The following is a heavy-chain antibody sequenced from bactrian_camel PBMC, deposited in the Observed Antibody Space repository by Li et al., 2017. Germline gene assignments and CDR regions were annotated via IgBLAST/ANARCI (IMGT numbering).Heavy chain of an antibody. V-gene: IGHV3S53*01. Sequence: HVQLVESGGGSVQAGGSLTLTCTAPGSSSTATCMGWFRQIPGKQREGVAAIGSDGSTTYADSVKGRFAISKDNAKNTLYLQMNTLKPEDTAMYYCAGNWARGGGYCYMLEILGYNNWGQGTQVTVS. CDR2: IGSDGST. CDR3: AGNWARGGGYCYMLEILGYNN. CDR1: GSSSTATC. J-gene: IGHJ4*01. D-gene: IGHD1*01.